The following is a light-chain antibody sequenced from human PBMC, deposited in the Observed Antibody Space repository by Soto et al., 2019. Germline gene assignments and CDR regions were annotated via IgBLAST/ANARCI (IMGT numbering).Light chain of an antibody. Sequence: DVQITQSPSTLSASVGDRVTMTCRASEFISDWLAWYQQKPGQAPKLLIYDASTLESGVPGRFSGSGVGTHFTLTISGLQPEDFATYHCQHYNSYSRAFGQGTKV. CDR1: EFISDW. V-gene: IGKV1-5*01. CDR3: QHYNSYSRA. J-gene: IGKJ1*01. CDR2: DAS.